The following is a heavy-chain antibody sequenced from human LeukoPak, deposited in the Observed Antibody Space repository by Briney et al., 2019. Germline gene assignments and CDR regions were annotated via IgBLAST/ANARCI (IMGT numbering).Heavy chain of an antibody. CDR2: IYYSGST. CDR1: GGSISSSSYY. V-gene: IGHV4-39*07. D-gene: IGHD3-16*02. CDR3: ARSTSHYVWGSYRYSGPDY. Sequence: SETLSLTCTVSGGSISSSSYYWGWIRQPPGKGLEWIGSIYYSGSTYYNPSLKSRVTISVDTSKNQFSLKLSSVTAADTAVYYCARSTSHYVWGSYRYSGPDYWGQGTLVTVSS. J-gene: IGHJ4*02.